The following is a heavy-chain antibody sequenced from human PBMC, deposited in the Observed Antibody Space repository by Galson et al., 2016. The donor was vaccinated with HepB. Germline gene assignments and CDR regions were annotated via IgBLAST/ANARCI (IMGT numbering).Heavy chain of an antibody. V-gene: IGHV4-39*07. CDR3: ATDPHF. J-gene: IGHJ4*02. CDR1: XXSIXXXPYX. CDR2: IYYSGST. Sequence: ETLSLTCTVSXXSIXXXPYXXXWIXXPPGKXLEWIGSIYYSGSTYYNPSLKSRVTISLDMSKNQFSLNLNSVTAADTAMYYCATDPHFWGQGTLVTVSS.